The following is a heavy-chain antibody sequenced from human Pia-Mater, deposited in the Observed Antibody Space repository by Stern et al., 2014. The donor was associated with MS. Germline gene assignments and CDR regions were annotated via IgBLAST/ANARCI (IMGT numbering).Heavy chain of an antibody. Sequence: EVQLVESGGGLVKPGGSLRLSCAASGFTFSSYSMNWVRQAPGKGLGWVSSISSRSSYIYYADSVKGRFTISRDNAKNSLYLQMNSLRAEDTAVYYCARDYHYYDSSGYYDDAFDIWGQGTMVTVSS. CDR1: GFTFSSYS. V-gene: IGHV3-21*02. CDR2: ISSRSSYI. D-gene: IGHD3-22*01. J-gene: IGHJ3*02. CDR3: ARDYHYYDSSGYYDDAFDI.